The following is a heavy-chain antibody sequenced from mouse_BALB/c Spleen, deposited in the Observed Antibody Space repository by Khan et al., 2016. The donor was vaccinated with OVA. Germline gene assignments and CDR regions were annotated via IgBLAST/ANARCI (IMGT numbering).Heavy chain of an antibody. J-gene: IGHJ3*01. Sequence: VQLQESGAELAKPGASVKMSCKASGYTFTSYWMHWVKQRPGQGQEWIGYINPSTDYTEYNQKFKDKATLTVDKSSSTAYMQLTSLTSEDSAVYYCVNHGSSSAWFTYWGQGTLVTVSA. CDR3: VNHGSSSAWFTY. D-gene: IGHD1-1*01. CDR2: INPSTDYT. V-gene: IGHV1-7*01. CDR1: GYTFTSYW.